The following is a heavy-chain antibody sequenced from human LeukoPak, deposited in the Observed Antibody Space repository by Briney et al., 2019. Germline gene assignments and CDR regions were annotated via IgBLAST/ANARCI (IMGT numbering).Heavy chain of an antibody. CDR3: ARGVYIAAAQYGF. CDR1: GGSISTYY. J-gene: IGHJ4*02. Sequence: SETLSLTCTVSGGSISTYYWNWIRQPPGKGLEWIGYIYYGGATNYNPSFKSRVTISVDTSKNQFSLKLSSVTAADTAVYYCARGVYIAAAQYGFWGQGTLVTVSS. CDR2: IYYGGAT. D-gene: IGHD6-13*01. V-gene: IGHV4-59*01.